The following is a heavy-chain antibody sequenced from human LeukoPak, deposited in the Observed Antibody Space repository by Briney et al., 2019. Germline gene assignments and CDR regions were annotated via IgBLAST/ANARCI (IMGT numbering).Heavy chain of an antibody. V-gene: IGHV4-31*03. D-gene: IGHD1-26*01. Sequence: SETLSLTCTVSGGSISSGGYYWSWIRQHPGKGLEWIGYIYYSGSTYYNPSLKSRVTISVDTSKNQFSLKLSSVTAADTAVYYCARELYSGRNLDYWGQGTLVTVSS. J-gene: IGHJ4*02. CDR3: ARELYSGRNLDY. CDR1: GGSISSGGYY. CDR2: IYYSGST.